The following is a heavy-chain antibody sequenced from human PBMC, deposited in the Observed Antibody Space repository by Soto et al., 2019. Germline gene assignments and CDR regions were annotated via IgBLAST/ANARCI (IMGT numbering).Heavy chain of an antibody. D-gene: IGHD3-3*01. J-gene: IGHJ6*02. CDR3: ARGSNVFWSGYYQGDSYYGMDV. CDR2: MNPNSGNT. V-gene: IGHV1-8*01. CDR1: GYTFTSYD. Sequence: ASVKVSCKASGYTFTSYDINWVRQATGQGLEWMGWMNPNSGNTGYAQKFQGRVTMTRNTSISTAYMELSSLRSEDTAVYYCARGSNVFWSGYYQGDSYYGMDVWGQATTLTLS.